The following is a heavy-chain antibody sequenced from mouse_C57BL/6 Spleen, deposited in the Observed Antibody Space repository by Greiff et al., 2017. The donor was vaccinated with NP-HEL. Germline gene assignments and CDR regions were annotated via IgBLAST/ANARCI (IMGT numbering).Heavy chain of an antibody. CDR3: ARGLSWYFDV. V-gene: IGHV1-26*01. CDR2: INPNNGGT. Sequence: EVQLQQSGPELVKPGASVKISCKASGYTFTDYYMNWVKQSHGKSLEWIGDINPNNGGTSYNQKFKGKATLTVDKSSSTAYMELRSLTSEDSAVYYWARGLSWYFDVWGTGTTVTVSS. CDR1: GYTFTDYY. J-gene: IGHJ1*03.